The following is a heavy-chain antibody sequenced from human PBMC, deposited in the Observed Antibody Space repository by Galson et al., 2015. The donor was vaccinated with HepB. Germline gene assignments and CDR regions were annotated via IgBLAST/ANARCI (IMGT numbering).Heavy chain of an antibody. J-gene: IGHJ4*02. D-gene: IGHD3-10*01. V-gene: IGHV3-48*02. CDR2: ISSSSSAI. CDR1: GFTFSSYS. CDR3: AREWSAEFYYFDN. Sequence: SLRLSCAASGFTFSSYSMNWVRQAPGKGLEWVSYISSSSSAIYYADSAKGRFTVSRDNAKNSLYLQMNSLRDEDTAVYYCAREWSAEFYYFDNWGQGTLVTVSS.